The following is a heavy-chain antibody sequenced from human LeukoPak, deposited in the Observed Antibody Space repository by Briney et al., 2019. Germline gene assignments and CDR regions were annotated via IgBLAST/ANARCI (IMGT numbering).Heavy chain of an antibody. Sequence: SETLSLTCTVSGGSISSYYWSWIRQPPGKGLEWIGYIYYSGSTNYNPSLKSRVTISVDTSKNQFSLKLSSVTAADTAVYYCARAEYLPGIFDPWGQGTLVTVSS. V-gene: IGHV4-59*01. CDR1: GGSISSYY. D-gene: IGHD6-13*01. J-gene: IGHJ5*02. CDR3: ARAEYLPGIFDP. CDR2: IYYSGST.